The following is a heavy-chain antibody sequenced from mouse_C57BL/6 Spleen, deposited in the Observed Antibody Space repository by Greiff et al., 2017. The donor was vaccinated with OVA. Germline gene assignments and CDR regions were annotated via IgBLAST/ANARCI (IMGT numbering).Heavy chain of an antibody. Sequence: VQLVESGPELVKPGASVKISCKASGYAFSSSWMNWVKQRPGKGLEWIGRIYPGDGGTNYNGKLKGKATLTADKSSSTAYILLSILTSEDSAFYVCARPYDEGSWFAYWGQGTLVTVSA. CDR3: ARPYDEGSWFAY. CDR2: IYPGDGGT. V-gene: IGHV1-82*01. CDR1: GYAFSSSW. D-gene: IGHD2-12*01. J-gene: IGHJ3*01.